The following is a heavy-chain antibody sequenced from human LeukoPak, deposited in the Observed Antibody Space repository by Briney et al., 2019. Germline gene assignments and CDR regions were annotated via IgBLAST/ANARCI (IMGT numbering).Heavy chain of an antibody. CDR1: GGSITSYY. Sequence: SETLSLTCTVSGGSITSYYWTYIRQPAGKGLEWIGRIHTSGSTNYNPSLKSRVTMLVDTSKNQLSLNLSSVTAADTAMYYCAREFSGTSIAARVFDSWGQGTLVTVSS. CDR3: AREFSGTSIAARVFDS. CDR2: IHTSGST. D-gene: IGHD6-6*01. V-gene: IGHV4-4*07. J-gene: IGHJ4*02.